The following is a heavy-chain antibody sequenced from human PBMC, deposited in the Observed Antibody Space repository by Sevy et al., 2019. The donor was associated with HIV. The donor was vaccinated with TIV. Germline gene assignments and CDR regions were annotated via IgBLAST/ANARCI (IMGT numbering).Heavy chain of an antibody. CDR1: GGTFSNYA. CDR3: ASSYYESSGYSPLYYYGMDV. Sequence: ASVKVSCKASGGTFSNYAISWVRQAPGQGLEWMGGFIPMFDTANSAQKFQGRVTLTADGSTSTAYMELSSLRSEGTAVYYCASSYYESSGYSPLYYYGMDVWGQGTTVTVSS. D-gene: IGHD3-22*01. V-gene: IGHV1-69*13. CDR2: FIPMFDTA. J-gene: IGHJ6*02.